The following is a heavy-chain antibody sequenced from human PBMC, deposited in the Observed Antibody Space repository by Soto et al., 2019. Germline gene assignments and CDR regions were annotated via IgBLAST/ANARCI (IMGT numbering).Heavy chain of an antibody. V-gene: IGHV3-30-3*01. Sequence: QVQLVESGGGVVQPGRSLGPSCAAPGFPFSSYAMHWVRQAPGKGLEGGAVISIDGSNKYYADSVKGRFTISRDNSKNTLYLQMNSLRAEDTAVYYCAREGSSSWYLPLNNYYYGMDVWGQGTTVTVSS. CDR2: ISIDGSNK. D-gene: IGHD6-13*01. CDR3: AREGSSSWYLPLNNYYYGMDV. CDR1: GFPFSSYA. J-gene: IGHJ6*02.